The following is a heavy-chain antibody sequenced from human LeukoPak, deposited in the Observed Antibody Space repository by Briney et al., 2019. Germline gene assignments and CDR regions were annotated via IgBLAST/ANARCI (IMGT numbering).Heavy chain of an antibody. Sequence: GESLKISCKGSGYSFSSYWIGWVRQMPGKGLEWMGIIYPGDSDTRYSPSFQGQVTIPADKSISTAYLQWSSLKASDTAVYYCARRLSSSSGVYYFDYWGQGTLVTVSS. CDR2: IYPGDSDT. J-gene: IGHJ4*02. D-gene: IGHD6-6*01. CDR1: GYSFSSYW. V-gene: IGHV5-51*01. CDR3: ARRLSSSSGVYYFDY.